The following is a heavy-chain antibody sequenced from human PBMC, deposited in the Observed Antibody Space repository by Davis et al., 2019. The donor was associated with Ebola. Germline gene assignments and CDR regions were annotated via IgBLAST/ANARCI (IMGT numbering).Heavy chain of an antibody. CDR1: GFRFGGYA. CDR3: SRGLSRTDAFDL. Sequence: GESLKISCTGSGFRFGGYAMSWLRQAPGKGLEWVSFIRSKDYGETTQYAASLKGRVSISRDDSKSIAYLQMNSLKSEDTAVYYCSRGLSRTDAFDLWGQGTMVTVSS. D-gene: IGHD4/OR15-4a*01. V-gene: IGHV3-49*03. CDR2: IRSKDYGETT. J-gene: IGHJ3*01.